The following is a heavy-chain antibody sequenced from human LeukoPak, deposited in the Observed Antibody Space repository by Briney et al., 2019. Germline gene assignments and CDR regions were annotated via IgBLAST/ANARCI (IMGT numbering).Heavy chain of an antibody. CDR1: GGSISSYY. Sequence: PSETQSLTCTVSGGSISSYYWSWIRQPPGKGLEWIGYFYYIWSTSYNPSLKSRVTISVDTSKNQFSLKLSCVTASDTAVYYCARDYAFEIWGQGTMVTVSS. V-gene: IGHV4-59*01. CDR3: ARDYAFEI. J-gene: IGHJ3*02. CDR2: FYYIWST.